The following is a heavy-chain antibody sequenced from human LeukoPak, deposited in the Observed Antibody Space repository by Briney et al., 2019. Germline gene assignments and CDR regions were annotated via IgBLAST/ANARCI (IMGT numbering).Heavy chain of an antibody. D-gene: IGHD6-13*01. CDR2: IRYDGSNK. V-gene: IGHV3-30*02. CDR3: ATAPLYSSSWYFRGYFDD. J-gene: IGHJ4*02. Sequence: PGGSLRLSCAASGFTFSSYGMHWVRQAPGKGLEWVAFIRYDGSNKYYAGSVKGRFTISRDNARNSLYLQMDSLRAEDTAVYFCATAPLYSSSWYFRGYFDDWGQGTLVTASS. CDR1: GFTFSSYG.